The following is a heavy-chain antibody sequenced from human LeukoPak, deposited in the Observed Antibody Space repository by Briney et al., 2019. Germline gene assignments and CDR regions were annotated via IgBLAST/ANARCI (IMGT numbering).Heavy chain of an antibody. Sequence: GGSLRLSCTASGFTFSGYSMNWIRQAPGKGLEWVSSFGTRSTSIYHAGSVKGRFAISRDNSKNTLYLQMNSLRAEDTAVYYCAKDFSSSWYSAFDIWGQGTMVTVSS. J-gene: IGHJ3*02. D-gene: IGHD6-13*01. CDR1: GFTFSGYS. CDR2: FGTRSTSI. CDR3: AKDFSSSWYSAFDI. V-gene: IGHV3-21*04.